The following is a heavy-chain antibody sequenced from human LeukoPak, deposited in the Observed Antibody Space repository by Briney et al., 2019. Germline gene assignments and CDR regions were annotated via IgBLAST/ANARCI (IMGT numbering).Heavy chain of an antibody. CDR3: ATSRVFDY. CDR2: INSKGDNI. J-gene: IGHJ4*02. V-gene: IGHV3-11*04. CDR1: GFTFSDHF. Sequence: GGSLRLSCVGSGFTFSDHFMSWIRQVPGKEPEWLSYINSKGDNILYRDSVKGRFTISRDNAENSLYLQMNSLKAADTAVYYCATSRVFDYWGQGALVIVSS.